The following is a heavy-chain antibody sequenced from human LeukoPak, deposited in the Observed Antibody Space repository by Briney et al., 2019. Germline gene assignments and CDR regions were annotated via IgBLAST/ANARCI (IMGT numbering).Heavy chain of an antibody. CDR1: GFTVSSNY. CDR2: IYSGGST. V-gene: IGHV3-53*01. Sequence: GGSLRLSCAASGFTVSSNYMSWVRQAPGKGLEWVSVIYSGGSTYYADSVKGRFTISRDNSKNTLYLQMNSLRAEDTAVYYCARGVLYSGYGYYFDYWGQGTLVTVSS. J-gene: IGHJ4*02. D-gene: IGHD5-12*01. CDR3: ARGVLYSGYGYYFDY.